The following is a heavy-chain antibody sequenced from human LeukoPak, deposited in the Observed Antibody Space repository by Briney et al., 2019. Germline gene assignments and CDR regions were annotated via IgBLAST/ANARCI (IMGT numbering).Heavy chain of an antibody. CDR3: ARAVPYNWNPWWFDP. J-gene: IGHJ5*02. V-gene: IGHV4-59*01. Sequence: PSETLSLTCTVSGGSISSYYWGWIRQPPGKGLEWIGYIYYSGSTNYNPSLKSRVTISVDTSKNQFSLKLSSVTAADTAVYYCARAVPYNWNPWWFDPWGQGTLVTVSS. CDR1: GGSISSYY. CDR2: IYYSGST. D-gene: IGHD1-20*01.